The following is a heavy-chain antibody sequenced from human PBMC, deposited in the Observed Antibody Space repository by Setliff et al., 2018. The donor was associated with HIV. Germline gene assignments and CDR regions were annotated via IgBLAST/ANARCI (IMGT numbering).Heavy chain of an antibody. J-gene: IGHJ5*02. CDR1: GGSIDSTSYY. Sequence: SETLSLTCTVSGGSIDSTSYYWGWIRQPPGKGLEWIGSIYYSGTTYYNPSLKSRVTISVDRSRNQFSLTLSSVTAADTATYYCARGAPRGRLRFPNWFDPWGQGTLVTVSS. CDR2: IYYSGTT. D-gene: IGHD5-12*01. CDR3: ARGAPRGRLRFPNWFDP. V-gene: IGHV4-39*01.